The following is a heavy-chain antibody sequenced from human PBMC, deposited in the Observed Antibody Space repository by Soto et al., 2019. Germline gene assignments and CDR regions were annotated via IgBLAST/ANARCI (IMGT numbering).Heavy chain of an antibody. D-gene: IGHD2-15*01. CDR2: ISSSGSTI. V-gene: IGHV3-11*01. CDR3: ARARKYCSGGSCYSSSFKFDY. J-gene: IGHJ4*02. CDR1: GFTFSDYY. Sequence: GGSLRLSCAASGFTFSDYYMSWIRQAPGKGLEWVSYISSSGSTIYYADSVKGRFTISRDNAKNSLYLQMNSLRAEDTAVYYCARARKYCSGGSCYSSSFKFDYWGQGTLVTVSS.